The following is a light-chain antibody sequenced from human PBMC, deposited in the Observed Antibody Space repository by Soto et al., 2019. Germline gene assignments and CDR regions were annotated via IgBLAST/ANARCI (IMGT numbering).Light chain of an antibody. Sequence: QSVLTQPASVSGTPGQSITISCTGSNSDVGIYDFVSWYQHHPGRAPKLIVSEVSNRPSGVSNRFSGSKSGNTASLTISGLQAEDEADYYCSSYTGSSTLVFGTGTKVTV. J-gene: IGLJ1*01. CDR3: SSYTGSSTLV. CDR2: EVS. CDR1: NSDVGIYDF. V-gene: IGLV2-14*01.